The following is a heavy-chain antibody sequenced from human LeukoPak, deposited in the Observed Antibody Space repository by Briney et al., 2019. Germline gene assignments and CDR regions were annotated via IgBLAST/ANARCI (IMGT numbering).Heavy chain of an antibody. V-gene: IGHV4-61*02. CDR1: GGSISSGSYY. D-gene: IGHD4-17*01. CDR2: IYTSGST. J-gene: IGHJ2*01. Sequence: SETLSLTCTVSGGSISSGSYYWSWIRQPAGKGLEWIGRIYTSGSTNYNPSLKSRVTISVDTSKNQFSLKLSSVTAADTAVYCCARDRKYGDYVHFDLWGRGTLVTVSS. CDR3: ARDRKYGDYVHFDL.